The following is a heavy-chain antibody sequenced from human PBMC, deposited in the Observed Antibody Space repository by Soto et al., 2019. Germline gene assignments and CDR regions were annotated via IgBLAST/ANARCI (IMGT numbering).Heavy chain of an antibody. CDR1: GDTFNFYS. Sequence: QVQLVQSGAEVKRPGSSVKVSCKASGDTFNFYSINWVRQAPGLGLEWMGRVNPIVSMSNYAQKFQGRVTMTANKCPNTAYMELTRLISENTVISYIASSYGSGYRASDYWGQGALVAGAS. CDR2: VNPIVSMS. D-gene: IGHD3-10*01. CDR3: ASSYGSGYRASDY. V-gene: IGHV1-69*02. J-gene: IGHJ4*02.